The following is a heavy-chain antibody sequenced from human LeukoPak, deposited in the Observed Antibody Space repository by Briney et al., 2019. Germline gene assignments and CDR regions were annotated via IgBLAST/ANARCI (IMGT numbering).Heavy chain of an antibody. CDR3: AREAMGTIPYFDY. D-gene: IGHD5-24*01. J-gene: IGHJ4*02. V-gene: IGHV3-33*01. CDR1: GFSFSNHG. CDR2: IWYDGSNK. Sequence: GGSLRLSCAASGFSFSNHGMHWVRQAPGKGLEWVAVIWYDGSNKYYADSVKGRFTISRDKSKNTVYLQMNSLRAEDTAVYYCAREAMGTIPYFDYWGQGTLVTVSS.